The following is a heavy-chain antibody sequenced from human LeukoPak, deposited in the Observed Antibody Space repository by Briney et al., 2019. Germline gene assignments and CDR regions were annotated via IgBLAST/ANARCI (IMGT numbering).Heavy chain of an antibody. V-gene: IGHV3-23*01. Sequence: GGSLRLSCAASGFTLNNYAMSWVRQAPGMGLEWLSYVSGSGGATYYAASVKGRFTISRDNSKNTVYLQMGSLRVEDTAVYYCAKNRGGTYKYYMDVWGNGTTVTVSS. D-gene: IGHD1-1*01. CDR3: AKNRGGTYKYYMDV. CDR1: GFTLNNYA. CDR2: VSGSGGAT. J-gene: IGHJ6*03.